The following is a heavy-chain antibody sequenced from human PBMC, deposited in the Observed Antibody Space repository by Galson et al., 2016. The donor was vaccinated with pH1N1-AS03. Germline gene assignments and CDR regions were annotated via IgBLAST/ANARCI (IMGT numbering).Heavy chain of an antibody. CDR3: ARETIRAGEFDL. D-gene: IGHD1-26*01. V-gene: IGHV3-30-3*01. CDR1: GFTFSSHS. J-gene: IGHJ3*01. CDR2: ISYLGNNK. Sequence: SLRLSCAASGFTFSSHSMHWARQAPDEGLEWVAGISYLGNNKFYAHSVKGRFTISRDSLQNTLDLQMNSLSAEDSAVYFCARETIRAGEFDLWGRGTVVTVSS.